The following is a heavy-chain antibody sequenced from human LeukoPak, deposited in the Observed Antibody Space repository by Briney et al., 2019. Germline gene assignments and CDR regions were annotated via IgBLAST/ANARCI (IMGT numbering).Heavy chain of an antibody. CDR3: ARDQAWFGDGAYYYYYGMDV. V-gene: IGHV3-7*03. CDR2: IKQDGSEK. J-gene: IGHJ6*04. D-gene: IGHD3-10*01. CDR1: GFTFSSYW. Sequence: GGSLRLSCAASGFTFSSYWMSWVRPAPGKGLEWVANIKQDGSEKYYVDSVKGRFTISRDNAKNSLYLQMNSLRAEDTAVYYCARDQAWFGDGAYYYYYGMDVWGKGTTVTVSS.